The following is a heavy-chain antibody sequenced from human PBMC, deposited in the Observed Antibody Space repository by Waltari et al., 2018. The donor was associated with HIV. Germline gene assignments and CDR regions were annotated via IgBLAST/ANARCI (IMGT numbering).Heavy chain of an antibody. Sequence: EVQVLESGGALVQPGGSLRLSCAASGFTFSNYGMSWVRQAPGKGLEWVSTVSGSGSSTAYADAVKGRFTVSRDNSKNTLYLQMNSLRAEDTAVYFCVKEHQYSHSWYSYYGMDVWGQGTTVTVSS. CDR3: VKEHQYSHSWYSYYGMDV. CDR2: VSGSGSST. V-gene: IGHV3-23*01. CDR1: GFTFSNYG. D-gene: IGHD6-13*01. J-gene: IGHJ6*02.